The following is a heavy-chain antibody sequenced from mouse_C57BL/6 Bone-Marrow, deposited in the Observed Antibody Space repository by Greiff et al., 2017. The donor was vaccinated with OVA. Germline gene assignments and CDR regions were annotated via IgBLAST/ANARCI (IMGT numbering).Heavy chain of an antibody. D-gene: IGHD2-1*01. J-gene: IGHJ4*01. CDR1: GSTFTSYW. CDR2: IDPSDSYT. CDR3: ARSYGNGMDY. Sequence: VQLQQPGAELVMPGASVKLSCKASGSTFTSYWMHWVKQRPGQGLEWIGEIDPSDSYTNSTQKFKGKSTLTVDKSSSTAYMQLSSLTSEDSAVYYCARSYGNGMDYWGQGTSVTVSS. V-gene: IGHV1-69*01.